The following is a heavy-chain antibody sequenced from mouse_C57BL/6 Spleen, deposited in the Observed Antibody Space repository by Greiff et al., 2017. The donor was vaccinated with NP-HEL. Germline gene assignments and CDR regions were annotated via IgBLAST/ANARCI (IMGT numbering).Heavy chain of an antibody. CDR2: IYPGDGDT. Sequence: VQLQQSGPELVKPGASVKISCKASGYAFSSSWMNWVKQRPGKGLEWIGRIYPGDGDTNYNGKFKGKATLTADKSPSTAYMQLSSLTSEDSAVYFCARGGAYAMDYWGQGTSVTVSS. V-gene: IGHV1-82*01. J-gene: IGHJ4*01. CDR3: ARGGAYAMDY. CDR1: GYAFSSSW.